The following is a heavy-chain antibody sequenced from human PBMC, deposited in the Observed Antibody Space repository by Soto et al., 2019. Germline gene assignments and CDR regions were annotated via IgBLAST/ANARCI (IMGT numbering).Heavy chain of an antibody. V-gene: IGHV1-2*04. CDR2: INPNSGGT. Sequence: ASVKVSFKASGYTFTGYYMHWVRQAPGQGLEWMGWINPNSGGTNYAQKFQGWVTMTRDTSISTAYMELSRLRSGDTAVYYCARALGLSVYYYYGMDVWGQGTTVTVSS. CDR1: GYTFTGYY. CDR3: ARALGLSVYYYYGMDV. J-gene: IGHJ6*02. D-gene: IGHD5-18*01.